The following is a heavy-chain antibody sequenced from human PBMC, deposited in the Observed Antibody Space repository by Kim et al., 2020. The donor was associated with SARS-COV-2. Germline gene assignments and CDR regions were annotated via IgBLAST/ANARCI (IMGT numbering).Heavy chain of an antibody. D-gene: IGHD3-22*01. Sequence: HPSPTRRVTISVDTSKNQFSLKWSSVTAADTAVYYCARRHYYDSSGFYFWGQGTRVTVSS. J-gene: IGHJ4*02. CDR3: ARRHYYDSSGFYF. V-gene: IGHV4-4*09.